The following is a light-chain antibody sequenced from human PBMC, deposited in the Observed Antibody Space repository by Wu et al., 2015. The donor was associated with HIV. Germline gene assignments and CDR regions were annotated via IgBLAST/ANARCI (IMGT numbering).Light chain of an antibody. CDR2: GTS. CDR1: QPLSGNY. Sequence: EIVLTQSPGTLSLSPGERATLSCRASQPLSGNYLAWYQQKPGQAPRLLISGTSKRATGIPDRFSGSGSGTEFSLTINRLEPEDFAVYYCQQYNKSPPTWTFGQGTNVEIK. V-gene: IGKV3-20*01. J-gene: IGKJ1*01. CDR3: QQYNKSPPTWT.